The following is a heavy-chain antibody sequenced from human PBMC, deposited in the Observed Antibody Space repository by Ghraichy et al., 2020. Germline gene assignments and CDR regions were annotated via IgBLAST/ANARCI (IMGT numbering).Heavy chain of an antibody. D-gene: IGHD6-13*01. V-gene: IGHV3-30*04. CDR2: ISYDGSNK. CDR3: AREGGIAAAGTCFDY. Sequence: GGSLRLSCAASGFTFSSYAMHWVRQAPGKGLGWVAVISYDGSNKYYADSVKGRFTISRDNSKNTLYLQMNSLRAEDTAVYYCAREGGIAAAGTCFDYWGQGTLVTVSS. J-gene: IGHJ4*02. CDR1: GFTFSSYA.